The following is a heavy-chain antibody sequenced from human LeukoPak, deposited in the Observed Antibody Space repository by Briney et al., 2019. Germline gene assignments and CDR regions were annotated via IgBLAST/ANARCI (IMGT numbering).Heavy chain of an antibody. CDR2: ISSSGGGT. CDR3: ARSNREFASGTGDF. CDR1: GFTFSNYA. J-gene: IGHJ4*02. Sequence: GGSLRLSCAASGFTFSNYAMSWVRQPPGKGLEWVSSISSSGGGTYYADSVKGRFTISRDNAKNSLYLQMNSLRAEDTAVYYCARSNREFASGTGDFWGQGTLVTVSS. D-gene: IGHD3-10*01. V-gene: IGHV3-23*01.